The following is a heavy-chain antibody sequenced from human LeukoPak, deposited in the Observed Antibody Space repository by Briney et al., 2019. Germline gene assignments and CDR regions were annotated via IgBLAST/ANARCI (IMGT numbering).Heavy chain of an antibody. CDR3: ATSSGYTRGAFDI. V-gene: IGHV3-7*01. Sequence: GGSLRLSCAASGFTFSSYWMSWVRQAPGKGLEWVANIKQDGSEKYYVDSVKGRFTISRDNAKNSLYLQMNSLRAEDTAVYYCATSSGYTRGAFDIWGQGTMVTVFS. J-gene: IGHJ3*02. CDR2: IKQDGSEK. D-gene: IGHD3-22*01. CDR1: GFTFSSYW.